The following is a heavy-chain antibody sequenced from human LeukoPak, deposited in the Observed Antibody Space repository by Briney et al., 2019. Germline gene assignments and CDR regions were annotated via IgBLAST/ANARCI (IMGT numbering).Heavy chain of an antibody. CDR3: ARGDASGRPGIGFDF. J-gene: IGHJ4*02. Sequence: PSETLSLTCTVSGGSISNSYWSWIRQPPGKGLEWIGFFHDSESTNYNPSLKSRVSISLDTSKNQVSLWLSSVTAADTAVYYCARGDASGRPGIGFDFWRQGTLVTVSS. V-gene: IGHV4-59*01. CDR1: GGSISNSY. D-gene: IGHD1-26*01. CDR2: FHDSEST.